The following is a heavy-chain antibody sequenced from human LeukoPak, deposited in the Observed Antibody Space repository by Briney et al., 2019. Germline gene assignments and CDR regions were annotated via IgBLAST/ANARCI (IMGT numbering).Heavy chain of an antibody. D-gene: IGHD3-22*01. CDR3: ASLTYYYDSSGYSD. CDR2: IIPIFGTA. V-gene: IGHV1-69*05. Sequence: SVKVSCKASGGTFSSYAISWVRQAPGQGLEWMGGIIPIFGTANYAQKFQGRVTIATDESTSTAYMELSSLRSEDTAVYYCASLTYYYDSSGYSDWGQGTLVTVSS. J-gene: IGHJ4*02. CDR1: GGTFSSYA.